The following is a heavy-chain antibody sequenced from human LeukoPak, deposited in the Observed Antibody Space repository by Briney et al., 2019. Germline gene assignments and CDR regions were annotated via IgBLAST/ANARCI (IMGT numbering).Heavy chain of an antibody. CDR2: ISYDGGNK. CDR3: AKDRGYYYGSGNYSSYFDY. Sequence: GGSLRLSCAASGFTFSSYGMHWVRQAPGKGLEWVAVISYDGGNKYYADSVKGRFTISRDNSKNTLYLQMNSLRAEDTAVYYCAKDRGYYYGSGNYSSYFDYWGQGTLVTVSS. J-gene: IGHJ4*02. V-gene: IGHV3-30*18. CDR1: GFTFSSYG. D-gene: IGHD3-10*01.